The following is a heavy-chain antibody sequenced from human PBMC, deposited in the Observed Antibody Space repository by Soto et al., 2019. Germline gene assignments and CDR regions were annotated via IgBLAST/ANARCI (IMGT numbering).Heavy chain of an antibody. V-gene: IGHV3-21*01. CDR3: ARGLMVRGVIITLGYYYYMDV. CDR1: GFTFSSYS. J-gene: IGHJ6*03. Sequence: GGSLRLSCAASGFTFSSYSMNWVRQAPGKGLEWVSSISSSSSYIYYADSVKGRFTISRDNAKNSLYLQMNSLRAEDTAVYYCARGLMVRGVIITLGYYYYMDVWGKGTTVTVSS. D-gene: IGHD3-10*01. CDR2: ISSSSSYI.